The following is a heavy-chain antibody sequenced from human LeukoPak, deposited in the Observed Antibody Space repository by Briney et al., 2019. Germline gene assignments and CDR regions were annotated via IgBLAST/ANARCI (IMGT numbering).Heavy chain of an antibody. CDR1: GYSISSGYY. J-gene: IGHJ5*02. Sequence: PSETLSLTCTVSGYSISSGYYWGWIRQPPGKGREWIGSIYHSGSTYYNPSLKSRVTISVDTSKNQFSLKLSSVTAADTAVYYCARDNYYDSSGTNWFDPWGQGTLVTVSS. CDR2: IYHSGST. D-gene: IGHD3-22*01. V-gene: IGHV4-38-2*02. CDR3: ARDNYYDSSGTNWFDP.